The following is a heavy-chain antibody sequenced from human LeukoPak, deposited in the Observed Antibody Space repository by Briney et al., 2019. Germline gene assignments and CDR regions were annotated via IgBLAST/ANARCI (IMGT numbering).Heavy chain of an antibody. CDR3: ARDPRLIEMATT. V-gene: IGHV3-21*04. D-gene: IGHD5-24*01. J-gene: IGHJ5*02. Sequence: GGSLTLSCAASGFTFSSYTMNWVRQAPGKGLEWVSSISRSSSYIYYADSMKGRFTISRDNANNSLFLQMNSLRAEDTAVYYCARDPRLIEMATTWGQGTLVTVSS. CDR2: ISRSSSYI. CDR1: GFTFSSYT.